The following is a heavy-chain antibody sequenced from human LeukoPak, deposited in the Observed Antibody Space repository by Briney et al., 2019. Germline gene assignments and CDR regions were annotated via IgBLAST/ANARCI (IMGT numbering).Heavy chain of an antibody. CDR1: GFIFSNFW. CDR2: IKQDGTEK. V-gene: IGHV3-7*01. J-gene: IGHJ4*02. Sequence: PGGSPRLSCAASGFIFSNFWMGWVRQAPRKGLEWVANIKQDGTEKQYADSVRGRFTISRDNAKNSLYLQMSSLRAEDTAVYYCARGTVVATATAITFFDDWGQGTLVTVSS. D-gene: IGHD2-2*01. CDR3: ARGTVVATATAITFFDD.